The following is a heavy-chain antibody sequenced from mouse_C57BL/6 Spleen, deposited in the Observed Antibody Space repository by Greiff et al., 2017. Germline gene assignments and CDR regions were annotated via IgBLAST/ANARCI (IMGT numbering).Heavy chain of an antibody. J-gene: IGHJ2*01. CDR2: ISYDGSN. CDR3: AREDDGYSYYFDY. Sequence: EVKLQESGPGLVKPSQSLSLTCSVTGYSITSGYYWNWIRQFPGNKLEWMGYISYDGSNNYNPSLKNRISITRDTSKNQFFLKLNSVTTEDTATYYCAREDDGYSYYFDYWGQGTTLTVSS. D-gene: IGHD2-3*01. V-gene: IGHV3-6*01. CDR1: GYSITSGYY.